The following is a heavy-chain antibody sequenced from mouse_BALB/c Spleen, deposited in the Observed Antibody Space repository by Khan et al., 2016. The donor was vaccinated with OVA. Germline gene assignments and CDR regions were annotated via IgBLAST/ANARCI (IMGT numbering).Heavy chain of an antibody. D-gene: IGHD1-1*02. Sequence: EVQLQESGGGLVMPGGSLKLSCAASGFTFSSYTMSWVRQTPEKRLEWVATISSGGDNTYYPDSVKGRFTISRDNAKNNLYLQMSSLRSEDTALYYCARSNYGAFAYWGQGTLVTVSA. J-gene: IGHJ3*01. CDR3: ARSNYGAFAY. CDR2: ISSGGDNT. V-gene: IGHV5-9*03. CDR1: GFTFSSYT.